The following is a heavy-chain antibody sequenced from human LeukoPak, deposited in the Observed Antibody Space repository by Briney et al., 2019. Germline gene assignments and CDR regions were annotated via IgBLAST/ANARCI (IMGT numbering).Heavy chain of an antibody. CDR3: ARDHYYGTNALGY. CDR2: IWFDGSNK. J-gene: IGHJ4*02. CDR1: GFTFSSYA. V-gene: IGHV3-33*08. D-gene: IGHD3-10*01. Sequence: GGSLRLSCAASGFTFSSYAMSWVRQAPGKGLEWVAVIWFDGSNKYYADSVKGRFTISRDNSKNTLYLQMNSLRAEDTAVYYCARDHYYGTNALGYWGQGTLVTVSS.